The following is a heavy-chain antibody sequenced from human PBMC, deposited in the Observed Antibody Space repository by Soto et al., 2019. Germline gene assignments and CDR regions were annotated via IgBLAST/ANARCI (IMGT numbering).Heavy chain of an antibody. Sequence: QVQLVQSGAEVKKPGDAVKVSCKTSGYTFTNHGINWVRQAPVQGLEWMGWINPYNANVNYAQKLQGRVTMTTDTSTSTAYMDLMSLTSDDTAGYYCARDRVAGIWGDAFDIWGQGTMVTVSS. CDR2: INPYNANV. CDR1: GYTFTNHG. D-gene: IGHD3-16*01. V-gene: IGHV1-18*04. J-gene: IGHJ3*02. CDR3: ARDRVAGIWGDAFDI.